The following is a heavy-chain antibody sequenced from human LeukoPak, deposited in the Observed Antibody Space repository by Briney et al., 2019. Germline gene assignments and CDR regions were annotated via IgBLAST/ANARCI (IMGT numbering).Heavy chain of an antibody. CDR3: ATDPPSSSSEDY. D-gene: IGHD6-6*01. Sequence: ASVKFSCKVSGYTLTELSMHWVRQAPGKGLEWMGGFDPENGETIYAQKFQGRVTMTEDTSTDTAYMELSSLRSEDTAVYYCATDPPSSSSEDYWGQGTLVTVSS. J-gene: IGHJ4*02. V-gene: IGHV1-24*01. CDR1: GYTLTELS. CDR2: FDPENGET.